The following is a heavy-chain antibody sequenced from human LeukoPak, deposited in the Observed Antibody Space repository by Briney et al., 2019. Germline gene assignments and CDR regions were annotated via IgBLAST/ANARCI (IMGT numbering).Heavy chain of an antibody. J-gene: IGHJ6*02. D-gene: IGHD2-2*01. V-gene: IGHV3-23*01. Sequence: GGSLRLSCAASGFTFSSYAMSWVRQAPGKGLEWVSAISGSGGSTYYADSVKGRFTISRDNSKNTLYLQMNSLRAEDTAVYYCANFGKPVVPAAILARAKYYYYGMDVWGQGTTVTVSS. CDR2: ISGSGGST. CDR1: GFTFSSYA. CDR3: ANFGKPVVPAAILARAKYYYYGMDV.